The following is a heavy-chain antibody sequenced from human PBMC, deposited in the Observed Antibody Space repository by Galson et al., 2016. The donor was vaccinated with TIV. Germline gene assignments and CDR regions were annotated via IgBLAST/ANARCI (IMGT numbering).Heavy chain of an antibody. CDR3: ARSASAGSGWVDP. Sequence: QSGAEVKKPGESLRISCKTSGSSFTNYWITWVRQMPGKGLEWLGRIDSRDSYTNYTPTCEGHVTISPDKSISTAYLQWTSLKASDSAIYYCARSASAGSGWVDPWGQGTLVTVSS. J-gene: IGHJ5*02. V-gene: IGHV5-10-1*01. CDR2: IDSRDSYT. CDR1: GSSFTNYW. D-gene: IGHD3-10*01.